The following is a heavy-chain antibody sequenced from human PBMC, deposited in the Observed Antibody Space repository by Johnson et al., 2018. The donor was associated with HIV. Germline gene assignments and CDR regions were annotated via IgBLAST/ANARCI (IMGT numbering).Heavy chain of an antibody. V-gene: IGHV3-23*04. CDR1: GFTFSSYA. J-gene: IGHJ3*02. CDR3: AKDRLCDSAWYTVDAFDI. Sequence: VQLVESGGGLVQPGGSLRLSCAASGFTFSSYAMSWVRQAPGKGLEWVSAISGSGGSTYYADSVKGRFTISRDDAKKTLYLQMISLGADYTAVYYCAKDRLCDSAWYTVDAFDIWGQGTMVTVSS. D-gene: IGHD6-19*01. CDR2: ISGSGGST.